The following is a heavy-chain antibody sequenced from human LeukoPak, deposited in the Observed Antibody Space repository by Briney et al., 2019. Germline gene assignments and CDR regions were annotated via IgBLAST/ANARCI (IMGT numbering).Heavy chain of an antibody. D-gene: IGHD3-10*01. CDR2: IIPIFGTA. CDR1: GGTFSSYA. Sequence: ASVKVSCKASGGTFSSYAISWVRQAPGQGLGWMGGIIPIFGTANYAQKFQGRVTITADESTSTAYMELSSLRSEDTAVYYCARGFWYGSGSYQDYWGQGTLVTVSS. CDR3: ARGFWYGSGSYQDY. J-gene: IGHJ4*02. V-gene: IGHV1-69*01.